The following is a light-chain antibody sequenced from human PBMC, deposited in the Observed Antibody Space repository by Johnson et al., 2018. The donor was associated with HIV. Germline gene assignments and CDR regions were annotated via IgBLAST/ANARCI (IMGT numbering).Light chain of an antibody. CDR3: GTWDSGLSAGGV. Sequence: QSVLTQPPSVSAAPGQKVTISCSGSSSNIGNNYVSWFQHLPGTAPKLLIYENNKRPSGIPDRFSASKSGTSATLGITGLQTGDEADYYCGTWDSGLSAGGVFGTGTKVTVL. CDR2: ENN. J-gene: IGLJ1*01. V-gene: IGLV1-51*02. CDR1: SSNIGNNY.